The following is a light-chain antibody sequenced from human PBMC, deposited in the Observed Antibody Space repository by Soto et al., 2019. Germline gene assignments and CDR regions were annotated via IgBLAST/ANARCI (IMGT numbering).Light chain of an antibody. J-gene: IGKJ4*01. Sequence: IQLTQSPSSLSASVGDRVTITCRASQGISGYLAWYQQTPGKAPKLLIYAASTLQSGVPSRFSGSGSGTDFTLTISSLQPEDFATYYCQHLNTYPLTFGGGTQVEIK. CDR1: QGISGY. CDR2: AAS. V-gene: IGKV1-9*01. CDR3: QHLNTYPLT.